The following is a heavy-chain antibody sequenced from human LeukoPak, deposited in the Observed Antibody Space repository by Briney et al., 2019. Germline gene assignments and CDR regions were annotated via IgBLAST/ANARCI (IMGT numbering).Heavy chain of an antibody. CDR2: IKTKTDGGTT. D-gene: IGHD1-26*01. V-gene: IGHV3-15*01. J-gene: IGHJ4*02. Sequence: GGSLRLSCAASGFTFSNAWMSWVRQAPGKGLEWVGRIKTKTDGGTTDYAAPVKGRFTISRDNAKNSLYLQMNSLRSEDTAVYYCARGYLKSPYYFDYWGQGTLVTVSS. CDR3: ARGYLKSPYYFDY. CDR1: GFTFSNAW.